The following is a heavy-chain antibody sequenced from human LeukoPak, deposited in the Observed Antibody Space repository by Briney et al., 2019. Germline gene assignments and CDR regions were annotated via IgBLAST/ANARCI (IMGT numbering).Heavy chain of an antibody. V-gene: IGHV3-11*04. D-gene: IGHD1-14*01. CDR3: AKDRYDQYYFDY. J-gene: IGHJ4*02. CDR2: ISSSGSTI. CDR1: GFTFSDYY. Sequence: GGSLRLSCAASGFTFSDYYMSWIRQAPGKGLEWVSYISSSGSTIYYADSVKGRFTISRDNSKNTLYLQMNSLRAEDTAVYYCAKDRYDQYYFDYWGQGTLVTVSS.